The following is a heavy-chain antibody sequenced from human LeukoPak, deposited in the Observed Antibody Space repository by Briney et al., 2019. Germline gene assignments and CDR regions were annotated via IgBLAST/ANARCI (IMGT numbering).Heavy chain of an antibody. Sequence: GGSLRLSCAASGFTFSSYCMSWVRQAPGKGLEWVANIKKDGSEKYYVDSVKGRFTISRDNAKKPLYLQVNSLRAEDTAVYYCARHLSGVTGYTYGRGIDYWGQGTLVTVSS. J-gene: IGHJ4*02. CDR3: ARHLSGVTGYTYGRGIDY. CDR1: GFTFSSYC. CDR2: IKKDGSEK. V-gene: IGHV3-7*01. D-gene: IGHD5-18*01.